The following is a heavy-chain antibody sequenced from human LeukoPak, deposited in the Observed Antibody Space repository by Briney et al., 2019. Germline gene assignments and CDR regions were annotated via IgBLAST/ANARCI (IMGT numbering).Heavy chain of an antibody. CDR1: GYTFTSYY. CDR2: INPSGGST. Sequence: ASVNVSCKASGYTFTSYYMHWVRQAPGQGLEWMGIINPSGGSTSYAQKFQGRVTMTRDTSTSTVYMELSSLRSEDTAVYYCARPRALEWYFDLWGRGTLVTVSS. CDR3: ARPRALEWYFDL. J-gene: IGHJ2*01. V-gene: IGHV1-46*01.